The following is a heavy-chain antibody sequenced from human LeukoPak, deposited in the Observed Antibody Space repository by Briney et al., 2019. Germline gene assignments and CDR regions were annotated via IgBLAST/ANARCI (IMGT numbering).Heavy chain of an antibody. CDR3: TGGTTMTTLDY. CDR2: IRSKADNYAT. CDR1: GFTFSDSA. D-gene: IGHD4-17*01. V-gene: IGHV3-73*01. J-gene: IGHJ4*02. Sequence: GGSKILSCAASGFTFSDSAMHWVRQASGKGLEWVGRIRSKADNYATEYGASVKGRFTISRDDSKNTAYLQMNSLKTEDTAVYYCTGGTTMTTLDYWGEGTRVPVSS.